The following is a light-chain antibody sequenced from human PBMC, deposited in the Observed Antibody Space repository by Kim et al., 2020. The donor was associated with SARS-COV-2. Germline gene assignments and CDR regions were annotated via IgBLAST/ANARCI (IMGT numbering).Light chain of an antibody. Sequence: GQRVTISCSGTSSNIGRNSANWYQRLPGRAPKLLMYTNDQRPSGVPDRFSGSKSGTSASLAISGLQSEDEADYYCATWDDSLSAWVFGGGTQLTVL. J-gene: IGLJ3*02. CDR1: SSNIGRNS. CDR3: ATWDDSLSAWV. CDR2: TND. V-gene: IGLV1-44*01.